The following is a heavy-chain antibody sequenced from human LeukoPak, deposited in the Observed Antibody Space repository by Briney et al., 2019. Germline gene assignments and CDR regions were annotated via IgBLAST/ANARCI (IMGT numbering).Heavy chain of an antibody. V-gene: IGHV3-11*01. CDR2: ISSGGSTI. D-gene: IGHD4-17*01. Sequence: GGSLRLSCAASGFSFSDYYMSWIRQAPGKGLEWVSYISSGGSTIYYADSVKSRFTISRDNAKNSLYLQMNSLRAEDTAVYYCASGRYGDYHFDYWGQGTLVTVSS. J-gene: IGHJ4*02. CDR1: GFSFSDYY. CDR3: ASGRYGDYHFDY.